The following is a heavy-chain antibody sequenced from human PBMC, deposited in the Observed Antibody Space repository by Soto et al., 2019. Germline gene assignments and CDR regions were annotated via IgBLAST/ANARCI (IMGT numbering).Heavy chain of an antibody. Sequence: SETLSLTCTVSGGSISSYYWSWIRQPPGKGLEWIGYIYYSGSTNYNPSLKSRVTISVDTSKNQFSLKLSSVTAADTAVYYCARDLSSSWYSFPRDLRTPGNWFDPWGQGTLVTVSS. CDR2: IYYSGST. V-gene: IGHV4-59*01. CDR3: ARDLSSSWYSFPRDLRTPGNWFDP. J-gene: IGHJ5*02. D-gene: IGHD6-13*01. CDR1: GGSISSYY.